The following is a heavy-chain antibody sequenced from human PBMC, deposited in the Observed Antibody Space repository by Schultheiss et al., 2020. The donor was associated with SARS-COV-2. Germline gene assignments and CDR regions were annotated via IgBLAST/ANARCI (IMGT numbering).Heavy chain of an antibody. J-gene: IGHJ6*02. D-gene: IGHD6-19*01. Sequence: SVKVSCKASGGTFSSYAISWVRQAPGQGLEWMGGIIPIFGTANYAQKFQGRVTITADESTSTADMELSSLRSEDTAVYYCAREGMAAVAGTYYYGMDVWGQGTTVTVSS. V-gene: IGHV1-69*13. CDR3: AREGMAAVAGTYYYGMDV. CDR1: GGTFSSYA. CDR2: IIPIFGTA.